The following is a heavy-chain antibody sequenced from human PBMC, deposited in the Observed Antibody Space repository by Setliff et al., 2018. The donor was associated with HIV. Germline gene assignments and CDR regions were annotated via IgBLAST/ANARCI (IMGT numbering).Heavy chain of an antibody. CDR1: GYSFTSYW. CDR2: IFPGDSKM. Sequence: GESLKISCKGSGYSFTSYWIAWVRQKPGKGLEWMGIIFPGDSKMHSSPSFQGRVTLSVDKSISTAYLQWSSLQTSDSGMYYCARGVASLTASFDYLGQGSLVTVSS. CDR3: ARGVASLTASFDY. J-gene: IGHJ4*02. D-gene: IGHD2-21*02. V-gene: IGHV5-51*01.